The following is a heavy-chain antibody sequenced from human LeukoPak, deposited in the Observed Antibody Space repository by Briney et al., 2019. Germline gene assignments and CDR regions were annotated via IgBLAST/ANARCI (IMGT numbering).Heavy chain of an antibody. D-gene: IGHD3-10*01. CDR1: GFTFSSYA. CDR3: AKGGYYYGSGSRGTSDY. Sequence: GGSLRLSCAASGFTFSSYAMSWVRQAPGKGLEWVSAISGSGGSTYYADSVKGRFTISRDNSKNTLYLQMNSLRAEDTAVYYCAKGGYYYGSGSRGTSDYWGQGTLVTVSS. J-gene: IGHJ4*02. CDR2: ISGSGGST. V-gene: IGHV3-23*01.